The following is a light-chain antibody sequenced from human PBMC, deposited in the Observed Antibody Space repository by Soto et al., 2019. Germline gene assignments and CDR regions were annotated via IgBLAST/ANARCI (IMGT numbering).Light chain of an antibody. CDR2: DVS. CDR1: SSDVGGYNY. J-gene: IGLJ1*01. V-gene: IGLV2-14*03. CDR3: SSYTSSSSYV. Sequence: QSALTQPPSVSGSPGQSVTISCTGTSSDVGGYNYVSWYQQHTGKAPKLIIYDVSNRPSGVSNRFSGSKTGNTASLIISGLQAEDEADYYCSSYTSSSSYVFGSGTKLTVL.